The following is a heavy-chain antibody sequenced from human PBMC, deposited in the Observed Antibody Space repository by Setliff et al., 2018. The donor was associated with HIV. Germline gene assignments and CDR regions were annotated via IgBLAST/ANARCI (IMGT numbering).Heavy chain of an antibody. D-gene: IGHD3-22*01. CDR1: GYTFTSYG. J-gene: IGHJ5*02. CDR2: INTKTGNP. Sequence: GASVKVSCKASGYTFTSYGINWVRQAPGQGLEWMGWINTKTGNPTYAQGFTGRFVFSLGTSVSTAHLQISSLRFEDMAVYYCARERDSSGYQFDPWGQGTLVTVSS. V-gene: IGHV7-4-1*02. CDR3: ARERDSSGYQFDP.